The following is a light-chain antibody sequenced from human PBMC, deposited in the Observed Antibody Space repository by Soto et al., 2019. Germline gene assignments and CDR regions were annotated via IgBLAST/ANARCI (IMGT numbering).Light chain of an antibody. CDR2: GAS. CDR1: QSFSSN. CDR3: QQYIRWPLT. J-gene: IGKJ4*01. V-gene: IGKV3-15*01. Sequence: EIVMTQSPATLSVSPGERATLSCRPGQSFSSNLPWYRQKPGQAPSLLIYGASTRATGTPARFSGSGSGTEFTLTISSLQSEDFAVYYCQQYIRWPLTFGGGTKVEIK.